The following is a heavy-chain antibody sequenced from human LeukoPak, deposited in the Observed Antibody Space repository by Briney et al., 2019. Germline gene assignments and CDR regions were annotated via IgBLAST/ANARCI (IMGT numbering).Heavy chain of an antibody. D-gene: IGHD7-27*01. CDR1: GGTFGSFA. Sequence: GASVKVSCKASGGTFGSFAISWVRQAPGQGLEWMGRVIPILNIANYAQKFQGRVTITTDESTSTAYMELSSLRSEDTAVYYCARARNWGSPYYYYDMDVWGKGTTVTVSS. V-gene: IGHV1-69*04. CDR2: VIPILNIA. J-gene: IGHJ6*03. CDR3: ARARNWGSPYYYYDMDV.